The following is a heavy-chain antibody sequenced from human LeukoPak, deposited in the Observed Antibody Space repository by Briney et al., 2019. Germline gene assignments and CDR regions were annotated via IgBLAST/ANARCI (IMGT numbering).Heavy chain of an antibody. V-gene: IGHV1-8*01. J-gene: IGHJ6*02. D-gene: IGHD6-19*01. CDR1: GYTFTSYD. CDR3: ARGGGSGWPDRYYYYYYGMDV. CDR2: MNPNSGNT. Sequence: GASVKVSCKASGYTFTSYDINWVRQATGQGLEWMGWMNPNSGNTGYAQKFQGRVTMTRNTSKSTAYMELSSLRSEDTAVYYCARGGGSGWPDRYYYYYYGMDVWGQGTTVTVSS.